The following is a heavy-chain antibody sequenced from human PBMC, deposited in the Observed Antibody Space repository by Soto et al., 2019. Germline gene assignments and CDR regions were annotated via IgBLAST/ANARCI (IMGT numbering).Heavy chain of an antibody. J-gene: IGHJ6*02. CDR1: GGSISSGDFY. CDR2: IFYSGST. V-gene: IGHV4-30-4*01. Sequence: NPSETLSLTCTVSGGSISSGDFYWTWIRQPPGKGLEWIGHIFYSGSTYYNPSLKSRIAISVDTSLNQFSLKVNSVTAADTAVYYCARLTLFCSGGGCNYNLYGLHXWGQVAPLTVS. CDR3: ARLTLFCSGGGCNYNLYGLHX. D-gene: IGHD2-15*01.